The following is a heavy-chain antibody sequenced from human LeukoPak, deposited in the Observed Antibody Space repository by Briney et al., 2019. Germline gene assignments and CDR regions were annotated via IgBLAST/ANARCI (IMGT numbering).Heavy chain of an antibody. CDR3: ARGPYYDFWSGYPPDY. CDR2: IYYSGST. V-gene: IGHV4-39*01. J-gene: IGHJ4*02. D-gene: IGHD3-3*01. CDR1: GGSISSSSYY. Sequence: SETLSLTCTVSGGSISSSSYYWGWIRQPPGKGLEWIGSIYYSGSTYYNPSLKSRVTISVDTSKNQFSLKLSSVTAADTAVYYCARGPYYDFWSGYPPDYWGQGTLVTVSS.